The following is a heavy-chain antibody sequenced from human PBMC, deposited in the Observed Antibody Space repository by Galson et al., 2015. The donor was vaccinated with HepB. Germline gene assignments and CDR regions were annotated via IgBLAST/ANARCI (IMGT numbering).Heavy chain of an antibody. J-gene: IGHJ4*02. V-gene: IGHV3-33*01. CDR3: ARGLGRTSHDY. CDR1: GFTFSSYG. D-gene: IGHD1-7*01. Sequence: LRLSCAASGFTFSSYGMHWVRQAPGKGLEWVAVIWYDGSNKYYADSVKGRFTISRDNSKNTLYLQMNSLRAEDTAVYYCARGLGRTSHDYWGQGTLVTVSS. CDR2: IWYDGSNK.